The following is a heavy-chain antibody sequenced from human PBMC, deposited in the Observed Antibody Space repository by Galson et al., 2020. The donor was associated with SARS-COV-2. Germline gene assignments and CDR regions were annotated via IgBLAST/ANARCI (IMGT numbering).Heavy chain of an antibody. CDR1: VFTFNSYE. J-gene: IGHJ4*02. CDR2: ISSSANII. Sequence: GESLKISCAASVFTFNSYEMNWVRQAPGKGLEWVSFISSSANIIYYADSVKGRFSISRDNAKNSLYLQMNSLRDEDTAVYYCTRELYDYWGQGTLVTVSS. CDR3: TRELYDY. V-gene: IGHV3-48*03.